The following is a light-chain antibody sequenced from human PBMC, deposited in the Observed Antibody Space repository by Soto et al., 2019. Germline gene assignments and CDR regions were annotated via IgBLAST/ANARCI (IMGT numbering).Light chain of an antibody. J-gene: IGKJ2*01. CDR3: QQYESWPPLFT. CDR1: QSVSIN. V-gene: IGKV3-15*01. CDR2: GAS. Sequence: EIVMAQSPATLSVSPGERATLSCAASQSVSINLAWYQQKPGQAPRLLIYGASTRATGFPDRFSGSGSGTEFTLSISNLQSEDSAVYYCQQYESWPPLFTFGQGTK.